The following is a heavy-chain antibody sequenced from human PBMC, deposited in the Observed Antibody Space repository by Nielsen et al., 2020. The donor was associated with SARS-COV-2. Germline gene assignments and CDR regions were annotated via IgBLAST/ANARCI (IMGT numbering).Heavy chain of an antibody. CDR1: GFTVSSNY. CDR3: ARDQPLHADYYYYGMDV. J-gene: IGHJ6*02. CDR2: IYSGGST. V-gene: IGHV3-53*01. Sequence: GGSLRLSCAASGFTVSSNYMSWVRQAPGKGLEWVSVIYSGGSTYYADSVKGRFTISRDNSKNTLYLQMNSLRAEDTAVYYCARDQPLHADYYYYGMDVWGQGTTVTVSS.